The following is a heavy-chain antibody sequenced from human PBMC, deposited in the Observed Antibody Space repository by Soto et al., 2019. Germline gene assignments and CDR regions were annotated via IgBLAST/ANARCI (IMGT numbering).Heavy chain of an antibody. CDR3: ARGKNMGTTRTHDAFDI. D-gene: IGHD1-1*01. Sequence: QVQLQQWGAGLLKPSETLSLTCAVYGGSFSGYYWSWIRQPPGKGLEWIGEINHSGSTNYNPSFKSRVTISESTSKNQFALKLSSVTAADTAVYYCARGKNMGTTRTHDAFDIWGQGTMVNVSS. CDR1: GGSFSGYY. CDR2: INHSGST. V-gene: IGHV4-34*01. J-gene: IGHJ3*02.